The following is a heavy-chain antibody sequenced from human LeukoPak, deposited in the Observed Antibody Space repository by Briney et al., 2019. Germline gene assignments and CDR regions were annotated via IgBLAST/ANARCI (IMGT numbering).Heavy chain of an antibody. CDR3: ARAGPSSSWHQFDY. CDR2: IKQDGSEE. V-gene: IGHV3-7*01. D-gene: IGHD6-13*01. CDR1: GFTFSNNW. J-gene: IGHJ4*02. Sequence: PGGSLRLSCAASGFTFSNNWMTWVRQAPGKGLEWVANIKQDGSEEYYVDSVKGRFTISRDNSKNTLYLQMNRLRAEDTAVYYCARAGPSSSWHQFDYWGQGTLVTVSS.